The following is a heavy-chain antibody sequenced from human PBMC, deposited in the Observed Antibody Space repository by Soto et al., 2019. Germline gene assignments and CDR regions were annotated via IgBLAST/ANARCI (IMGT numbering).Heavy chain of an antibody. CDR3: ARDTTYYYDSSGYYYSYYYGMDV. J-gene: IGHJ6*02. CDR1: GGYVTSTSYY. D-gene: IGHD3-22*01. CDR2: IYYSGST. Sequence: SETLSVTCTVSGGYVTSTSYYWGWISKPPGKGLEWIGTIYYSGSTNYNPSLKSRVTISVDTSKNQFSLKLSSVTAADTAVYYCARDTTYYYDSSGYYYSYYYGMDVWGQGTTVTVSS. V-gene: IGHV4-39*07.